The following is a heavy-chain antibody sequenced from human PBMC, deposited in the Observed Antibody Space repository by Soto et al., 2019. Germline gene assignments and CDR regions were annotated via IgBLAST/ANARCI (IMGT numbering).Heavy chain of an antibody. CDR3: ARYIPGVSYYGMDV. D-gene: IGHD2-2*01. CDR1: GFTFSTYA. Sequence: SGGSLRLSCAASGFTFSTYAMKWVRQAPGKGLEWVSLIGESGTPTYYADSVKGRFTISRDNSRNTLFLEMYSLRAEDTAVYYCARYIPGVSYYGMDVWGQGTTVTVSS. J-gene: IGHJ6*02. CDR2: IGESGTPT. V-gene: IGHV3-23*01.